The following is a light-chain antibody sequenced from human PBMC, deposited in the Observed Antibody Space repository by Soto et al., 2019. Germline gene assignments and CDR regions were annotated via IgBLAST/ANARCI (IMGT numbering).Light chain of an antibody. CDR2: WAS. Sequence: DIVMIQSPDSLAVSLGERATINCKSSQTVLYSSNNKNYLAWYQQKSGQPPKLLMYWASTRESGVPDRVSGSGSGTDFTLTISSLQAEDVADYYCQQYYSTPLTFGGGTKWIS. V-gene: IGKV4-1*01. J-gene: IGKJ4*01. CDR3: QQYYSTPLT. CDR1: QTVLYSSNNKNY.